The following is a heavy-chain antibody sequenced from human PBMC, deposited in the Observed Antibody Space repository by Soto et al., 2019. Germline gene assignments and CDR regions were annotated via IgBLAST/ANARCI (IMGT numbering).Heavy chain of an antibody. J-gene: IGHJ6*02. V-gene: IGHV6-1*01. D-gene: IGHD6-19*01. CDR1: GDSVSSNSAA. CDR2: TYYRSKWYN. Sequence: SQTLSLTCAISGDSVSSNSAAWNWIRQSPSRGLEWLGRTYYRSKWYNDYAVSVKSRITINPDTSKNQFSLQLNSVTPEDTAVYYCAKGYQVAGPLTLYYYGMDVWGQGTTVTVSS. CDR3: AKGYQVAGPLTLYYYGMDV.